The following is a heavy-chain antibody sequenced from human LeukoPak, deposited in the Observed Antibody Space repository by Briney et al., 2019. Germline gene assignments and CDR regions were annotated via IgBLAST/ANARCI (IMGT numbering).Heavy chain of an antibody. Sequence: GGSLRLSCAASGFTFSSYAMSWVRQAPGKGLEWVSAISGSGGSTYYADSVKGRFTISRDNSKNTLYLQMNSLRAEDTAVYYCAKDPVFGRSPIYSSIYWGQGTLVTVSS. CDR2: ISGSGGST. D-gene: IGHD6-13*01. CDR3: AKDPVFGRSPIYSSIY. V-gene: IGHV3-23*01. J-gene: IGHJ4*02. CDR1: GFTFSSYA.